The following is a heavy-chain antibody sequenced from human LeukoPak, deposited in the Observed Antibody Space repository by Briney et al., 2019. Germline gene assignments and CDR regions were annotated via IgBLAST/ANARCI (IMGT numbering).Heavy chain of an antibody. D-gene: IGHD5-18*01. J-gene: IGHJ4*02. CDR3: ARDRGTAMVKDY. Sequence: PGGSLRLSCAASGFTFSSYGMSWVRQAPGKGLEWVAVISYDGSNKYYADSVKGRFTISRDNSKNTLYLQMNSLRAEDTAVYYCARDRGTAMVKDYWGQGTLVTVSS. CDR2: ISYDGSNK. V-gene: IGHV3-30*03. CDR1: GFTFSSYG.